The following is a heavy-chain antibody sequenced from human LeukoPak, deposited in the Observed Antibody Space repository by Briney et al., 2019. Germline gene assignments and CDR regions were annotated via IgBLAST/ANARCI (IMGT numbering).Heavy chain of an antibody. CDR3: ASSTPITIFGVVSLDY. Sequence: ASVKVSCKASGYTFTSYDINWVRQATGQGLEWMGWMNPNSGNTGYAQKFQGRVTMTRNTSISTAYMELSSLSSEDTAVYYCASSTPITIFGVVSLDYWGQGTLVTVSS. CDR1: GYTFTSYD. V-gene: IGHV1-8*01. J-gene: IGHJ4*02. CDR2: MNPNSGNT. D-gene: IGHD3-3*01.